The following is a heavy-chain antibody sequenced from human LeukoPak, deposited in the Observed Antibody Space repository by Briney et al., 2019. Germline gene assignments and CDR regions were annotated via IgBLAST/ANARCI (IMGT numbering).Heavy chain of an antibody. CDR2: ISGSGNST. D-gene: IGHD2-2*01. J-gene: IGHJ3*01. CDR3: AKGPRCSSTSCYSMGAFDF. V-gene: IGHV3-23*01. Sequence: PGGSLRLSCAASGFPFSRYAMIWVRQAPGKGLEGVSAISGSGNSTYYADSVKGRFTISRDNSKNTLYLQMNSLRGEDTAVYYFAKGPRCSSTSCYSMGAFDFWGQGTMVTVSS. CDR1: GFPFSRYA.